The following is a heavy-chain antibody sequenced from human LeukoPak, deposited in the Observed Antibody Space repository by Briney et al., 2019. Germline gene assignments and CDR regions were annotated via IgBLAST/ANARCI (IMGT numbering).Heavy chain of an antibody. V-gene: IGHV3-9*01. CDR2: ISWNSGSI. D-gene: IGHD1-26*01. J-gene: IGHJ4*02. CDR3: AKDSLRKSIVGATTRGFNDY. CDR1: GFTFDDYA. Sequence: GGSLRLSCAASGFTFDDYAMHWVRQAPGKGLEWVSGISWNSGSIGHADSVKGRFTISRDNSKNTLYLQMNSLRAEDTAVYYCAKDSLRKSIVGATTRGFNDYWGQGTLVTVSS.